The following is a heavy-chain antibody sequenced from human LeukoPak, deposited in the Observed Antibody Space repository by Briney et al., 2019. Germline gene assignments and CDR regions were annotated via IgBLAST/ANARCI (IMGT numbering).Heavy chain of an antibody. J-gene: IGHJ4*02. CDR2: ISGSGATT. Sequence: GGSLRLSCAASGFTFSNYALAWVRQAPGKGPEWVSTISGSGATTYYADSVKGRFTISRDTSKNTLYLQMNSLRVEDTAVYYCARQLVVPAAFDYWGQGTLVTVSS. V-gene: IGHV3-23*01. CDR3: ARQLVVPAAFDY. CDR1: GFTFSNYA. D-gene: IGHD2-2*01.